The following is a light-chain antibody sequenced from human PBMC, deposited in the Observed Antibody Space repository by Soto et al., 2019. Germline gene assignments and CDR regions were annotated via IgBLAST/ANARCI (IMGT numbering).Light chain of an antibody. V-gene: IGKV1-9*01. J-gene: IGKJ1*01. CDR1: QGLSRY. CDR3: QQLNSYSWS. Sequence: IQLKQSPSGVSATVRDGGTITCRASQGLSRYLAWYQQKPGKAPKLLIYAASTLQSGVPSRFSGSGSGTDFTLTISSLQPEDFATYYCQQLNSYSWSFGQGTKV. CDR2: AAS.